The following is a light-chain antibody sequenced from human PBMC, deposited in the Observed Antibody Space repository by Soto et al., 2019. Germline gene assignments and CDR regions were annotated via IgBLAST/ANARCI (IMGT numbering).Light chain of an antibody. V-gene: IGLV2-14*01. CDR2: DVT. Sequence: QSVLSQPASVSGSPGQSITISCTGTSSDVGGFEYVSWYQHQPGKAPKLIIYDVTKRPSGVSNRFSGSKSGSTAPLTISGIQAEDEGDYYCGSITRSSTSVFGTGTKVTVL. CDR1: SSDVGGFEY. CDR3: GSITRSSTSV. J-gene: IGLJ1*01.